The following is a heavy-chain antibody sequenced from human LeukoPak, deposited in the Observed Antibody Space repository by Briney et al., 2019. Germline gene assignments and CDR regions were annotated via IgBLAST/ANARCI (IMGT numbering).Heavy chain of an antibody. CDR3: ARVGYDFWSGYLDAFDI. D-gene: IGHD3-3*01. Sequence: SETLSLTCTVSGGSISSYYWSWFRQPPGKGLEWIGYIYYSGSTNYNPSLKSRVTISVDTSKNQFSLKLSSVTAADTAVYYCARVGYDFWSGYLDAFDIWGQGTMVTVSS. J-gene: IGHJ3*02. CDR2: IYYSGST. V-gene: IGHV4-59*01. CDR1: GGSISSYY.